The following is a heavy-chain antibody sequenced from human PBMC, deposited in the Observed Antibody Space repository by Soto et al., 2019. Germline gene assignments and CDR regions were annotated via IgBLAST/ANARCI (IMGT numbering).Heavy chain of an antibody. D-gene: IGHD2-2*01. Sequence: GGSLRLSCAASGFTFSSYAMSWVRQAPGKGLEWVSAISGSGGSTYYADSVKGRFTISRDNSKNTLYLQMNSLRAEDTAVYYCAKGRYCSSTSCYRDYYYYYGMDVWGQGTTVTVSS. V-gene: IGHV3-23*01. CDR2: ISGSGGST. CDR3: AKGRYCSSTSCYRDYYYYYGMDV. CDR1: GFTFSSYA. J-gene: IGHJ6*02.